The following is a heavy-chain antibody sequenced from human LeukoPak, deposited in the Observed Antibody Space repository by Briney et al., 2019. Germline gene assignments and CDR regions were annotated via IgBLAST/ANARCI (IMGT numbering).Heavy chain of an antibody. CDR1: GFTFSSYE. CDR2: ISSSGSTI. J-gene: IGHJ5*01. D-gene: IGHD3-3*01. CDR3: ARGRFLEWLLPPPNWFDS. V-gene: IGHV3-48*03. Sequence: GGSLRLSCAASGFTFSSYEMNWVRQAPGKGLEWVSYISSSGSTIYYADSVKGRFTISRDNAKNSLYLQMNSLRAEDTAVYYCARGRFLEWLLPPPNWFDSWGQGTLVTVSS.